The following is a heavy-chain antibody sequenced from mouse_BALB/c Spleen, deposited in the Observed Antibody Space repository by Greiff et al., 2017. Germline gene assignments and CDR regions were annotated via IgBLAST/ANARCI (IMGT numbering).Heavy chain of an antibody. D-gene: IGHD2-1*01. Sequence: EVQLQQSGTVLARPGASVKMSCKASGYTFTSYWMHWVKQRPGQGLEWIGAIYPGNSDTSYNQKFKGKAKLTAVTSTSTAYMELSSLTNEDSAVYYCTRSEVYYGNYGRDYYAMDYWGQGTSVTVSS. CDR2: IYPGNSDT. V-gene: IGHV1-5*01. CDR3: TRSEVYYGNYGRDYYAMDY. CDR1: GYTFTSYW. J-gene: IGHJ4*01.